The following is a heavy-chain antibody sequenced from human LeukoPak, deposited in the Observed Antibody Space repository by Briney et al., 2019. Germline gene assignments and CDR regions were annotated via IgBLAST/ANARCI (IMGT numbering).Heavy chain of an antibody. CDR1: GYTLTELS. J-gene: IGHJ6*03. D-gene: IGHD4-17*01. CDR2: FDPEDGET. CDR3: AKTTVTSEEYFYYYMDV. Sequence: ASVKVSCKVSGYTLTELSMHWVRQAPGKGLEWMGGFDPEDGETIYAQKFQGRVTMTEDTSTDTAYMELRSLRSDDTAVYYCAKTTVTSEEYFYYYMDVWGKGTTVTVSS. V-gene: IGHV1-24*01.